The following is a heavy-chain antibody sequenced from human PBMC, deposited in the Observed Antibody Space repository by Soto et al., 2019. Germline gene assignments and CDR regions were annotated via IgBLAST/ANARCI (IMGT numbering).Heavy chain of an antibody. V-gene: IGHV1-3*01. D-gene: IGHD1-1*01. J-gene: IGHJ5*02. Sequence: ASVKVSCKASENTFSTYLVHWVRQVHGQGLEWMGWHNGYNGQTEYSQKFQGRVTITRDTSAKTAYLELRSLTSEDTAVYYCAGPHDRAGLGTWGQGTRVT. CDR3: AGPHDRAGLGT. CDR2: HNGYNGQT. CDR1: ENTFSTYL.